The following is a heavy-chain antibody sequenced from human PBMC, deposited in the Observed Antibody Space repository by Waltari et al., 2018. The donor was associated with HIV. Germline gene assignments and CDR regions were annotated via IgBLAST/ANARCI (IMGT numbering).Heavy chain of an antibody. Sequence: QVQLQESGPGLVKPSETLSLTCTVPGGSISSYYWSWIRQPPGKGLEWIGYLYYSGSTNYNPSLKSRVTISVDTSKNQFSLKLSSVTAADTAVYYCAGNMHYYDSSGYLLGAFDIWGQGTMVTVSS. CDR2: LYYSGST. J-gene: IGHJ3*02. CDR3: AGNMHYYDSSGYLLGAFDI. D-gene: IGHD3-22*01. V-gene: IGHV4-59*01. CDR1: GGSISSYY.